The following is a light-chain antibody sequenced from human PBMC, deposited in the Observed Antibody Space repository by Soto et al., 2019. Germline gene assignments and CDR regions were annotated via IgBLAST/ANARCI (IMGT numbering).Light chain of an antibody. J-gene: IGKJ3*01. Sequence: EIVMTQSPATLSVSPGERATLSCRASQSVSSNLAWYQQKPGQAPRLLIYGASTRATGIPARFSGSGSGTEYTLTISSLQSEDFAVFYCQQYYNRPPLTFGPGTKVDIK. CDR3: QQYYNRPPLT. V-gene: IGKV3-15*01. CDR1: QSVSSN. CDR2: GAS.